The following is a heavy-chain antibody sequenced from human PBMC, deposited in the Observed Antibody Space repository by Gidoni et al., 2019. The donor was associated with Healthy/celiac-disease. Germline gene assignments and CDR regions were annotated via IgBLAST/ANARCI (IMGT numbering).Heavy chain of an antibody. CDR1: GYSFTSYW. J-gene: IGHJ3*02. D-gene: IGHD3-3*01. V-gene: IGHV5-51*01. CDR3: AIITIFGVVTPNAFDI. Sequence: EVQLVQSGAEVKQPGESLKISCKGSGYSFTSYWIGWVRQMPGKGLEWMGIIYPGDSDTRYSPSFQGQVTISADKSISTAYLQWSSLKASDTAMYYCAIITIFGVVTPNAFDIWGQGTMVTVSS. CDR2: IYPGDSDT.